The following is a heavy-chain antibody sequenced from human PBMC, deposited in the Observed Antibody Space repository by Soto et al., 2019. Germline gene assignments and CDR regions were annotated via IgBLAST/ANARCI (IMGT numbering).Heavy chain of an antibody. D-gene: IGHD2-15*01. Sequence: GGSLRLSCAASGFTVSSKYMSWVRQAPGKGLEWVSLIQSGGPTYYADSVKGRFTISRDTSENTVHLQMDSLRAEDTAVYYCARDDVLCDGGRCYGVPLDVWGKGTKVTVSS. CDR2: IQSGGPT. CDR1: GFTVSSKY. J-gene: IGHJ6*04. CDR3: ARDDVLCDGGRCYGVPLDV. V-gene: IGHV3-66*01.